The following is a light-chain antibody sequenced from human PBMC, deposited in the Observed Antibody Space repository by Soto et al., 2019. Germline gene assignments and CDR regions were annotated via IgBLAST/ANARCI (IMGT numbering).Light chain of an antibody. V-gene: IGLV2-14*01. Sequence: QSVLTQPASVSGSPGQSITISCTGTSRDVGGYNYVSWYQQHPGKAPKLMIYEVSNRPSGVSNRSSGSKSGNTASLTISGLQAEDEADYYCSSYTSSSTLVFGTGTKVTVL. J-gene: IGLJ1*01. CDR1: SRDVGGYNY. CDR3: SSYTSSSTLV. CDR2: EVS.